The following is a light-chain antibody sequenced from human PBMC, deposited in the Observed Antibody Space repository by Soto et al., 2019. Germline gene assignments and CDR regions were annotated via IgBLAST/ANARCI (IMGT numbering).Light chain of an antibody. Sequence: EIVLTQSPATLSLSPGERATLSCRASQSVSSYLAWYQQKPGQAPRLLIYDASNRATGIPARFSGSGSGTDFTLTISSLEPEDFALYYCQQRNDWPRYTFGQGTKVEIK. CDR2: DAS. CDR1: QSVSSY. J-gene: IGKJ2*01. CDR3: QQRNDWPRYT. V-gene: IGKV3-11*01.